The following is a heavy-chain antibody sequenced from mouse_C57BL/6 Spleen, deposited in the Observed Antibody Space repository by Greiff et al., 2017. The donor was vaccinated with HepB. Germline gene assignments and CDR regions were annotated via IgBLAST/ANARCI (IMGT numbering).Heavy chain of an antibody. CDR3: TREGGSNYPLGYAMDY. CDR1: GFTFSSYA. CDR2: ISSGGDYI. J-gene: IGHJ4*01. Sequence: EVQGVESGEGLVKPGGSLKLSCAASGFTFSSYAMSWVRQTPEKRLEWVAYISSGGDYIYYADTVKGRFTISRDNARNTLYLQMSSLKSEDTAMYYCTREGGSNYPLGYAMDYWGQGTSVTVSS. D-gene: IGHD2-5*01. V-gene: IGHV5-9-1*02.